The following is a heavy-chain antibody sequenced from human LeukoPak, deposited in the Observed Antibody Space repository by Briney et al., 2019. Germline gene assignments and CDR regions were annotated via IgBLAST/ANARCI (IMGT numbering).Heavy chain of an antibody. J-gene: IGHJ4*02. V-gene: IGHV3-30*18. Sequence: GGSLRLSCAASGFTFSSYGMHWVRRAPGKGLEWVAVISYDGSNKYYADSVKGRFTISRDNSKNTLYLQMNSLRPEDTAVYYCAKAVGPERRGYSYGPSDYWGQGTLVTVSS. CDR2: ISYDGSNK. CDR3: AKAVGPERRGYSYGPSDY. CDR1: GFTFSSYG. D-gene: IGHD5-18*01.